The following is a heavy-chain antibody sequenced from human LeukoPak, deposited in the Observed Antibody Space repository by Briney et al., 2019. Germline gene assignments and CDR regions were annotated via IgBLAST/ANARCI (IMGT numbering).Heavy chain of an antibody. J-gene: IGHJ4*02. Sequence: GGSLRLSCAASGFTISSNYMSCVRQAPGKGLEWVSVIYSGGGTYYADSVKGRFTIPRDNSKNTVSLQMNSLRAEDTAVYYCARASFWFDHSGYYFDYWGQGTLVTVSS. V-gene: IGHV3-66*01. D-gene: IGHD3-22*01. CDR1: GFTISSNY. CDR3: ARASFWFDHSGYYFDY. CDR2: IYSGGGT.